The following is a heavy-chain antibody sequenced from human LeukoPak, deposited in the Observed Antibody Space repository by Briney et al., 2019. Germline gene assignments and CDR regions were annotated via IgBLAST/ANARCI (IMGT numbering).Heavy chain of an antibody. CDR1: GYTFTGYY. CDR3: VRERGGYCTNGVCPAFDY. Sequence: ASVKVSCKASGYTFTGYYMHWVRQAPGQGLEWMGWINPNSGGTNYAQKFQGRVTMTRDTSISTAYMELSRLRSDDTAVYYCVRERGGYCTNGVCPAFDYWGQGTLVTVSS. V-gene: IGHV1-2*02. CDR2: INPNSGGT. D-gene: IGHD2-8*01. J-gene: IGHJ4*02.